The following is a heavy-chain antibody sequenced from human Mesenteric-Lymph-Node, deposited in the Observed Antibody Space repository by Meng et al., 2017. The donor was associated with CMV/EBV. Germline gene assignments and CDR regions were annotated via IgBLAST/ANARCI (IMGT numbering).Heavy chain of an antibody. J-gene: IGHJ4*02. CDR1: GGSFSSYP. CDR2: MSYSGST. D-gene: IGHD7-27*01. Sequence: QVQLQGSGPGLLKPSATLSLSCTVSGGSFSSYPWSWIRQPPGKGLEWVGYMSYSGSTNYNPSLKSRITMSLDTSKNQFSLELSSVTAADTAAYYCGRDNWGSIDYWGQGTLVTVSS. CDR3: GRDNWGSIDY. V-gene: IGHV4-59*13.